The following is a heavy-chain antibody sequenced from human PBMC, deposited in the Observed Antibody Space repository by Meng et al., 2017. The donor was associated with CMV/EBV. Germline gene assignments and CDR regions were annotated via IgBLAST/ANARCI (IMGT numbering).Heavy chain of an antibody. D-gene: IGHD2-2*01. Sequence: QGQLQESGPGLVKPSKTLSLPCTVSGGSISSGDYYWSWIRQPPGKGLEWIGYIYYSGSTYYNPSLKSRVTISVDTSKNQFSLKLSSVTAADTAVYYCARVGRTSCYDYWGQGTLVTASS. CDR2: IYYSGST. CDR1: GGSISSGDYY. V-gene: IGHV4-30-4*08. CDR3: ARVGRTSCYDY. J-gene: IGHJ4*02.